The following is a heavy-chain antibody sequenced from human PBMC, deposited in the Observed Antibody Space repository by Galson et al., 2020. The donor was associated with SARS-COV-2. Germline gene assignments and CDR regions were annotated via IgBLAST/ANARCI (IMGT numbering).Heavy chain of an antibody. CDR3: AHSSRFRRGCSDVAR. J-gene: IGHJ4*02. CDR1: GFSLSTSGVG. V-gene: IGHV2-5*02. D-gene: IGHD2-15*01. CDR2: IYWDDDK. Sequence: SGPTLVKPTQTLTLTCTFSGFSLSTSGVGVGWIRQPPGKALEWLALIYWDDDKRYSPSLKSRLTITKDTSKNQVVLTMTNMDPVDTATYYCAHSSRFRRGCSDVARGGPGTLATVSS.